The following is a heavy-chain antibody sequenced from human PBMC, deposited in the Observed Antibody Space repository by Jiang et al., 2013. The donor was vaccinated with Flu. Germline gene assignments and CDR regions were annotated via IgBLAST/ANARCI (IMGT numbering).Heavy chain of an antibody. V-gene: IGHV3-53*01. CDR2: IYSGGST. J-gene: IGHJ4*02. CDR1: GFTVSSNY. CDR3: ARADSSSTWVDY. D-gene: IGHD6-13*01. Sequence: QLLESGGGLIQPGGSLRLSCAASGFTVSSNYMSWVRQAPGKGLEWVSVIYSGGSTYYADSVKGRFTISRDNSKNTLYLQMNSLRAEDTAVYYCARADSSSTWVDYWGQGTLVTVSS.